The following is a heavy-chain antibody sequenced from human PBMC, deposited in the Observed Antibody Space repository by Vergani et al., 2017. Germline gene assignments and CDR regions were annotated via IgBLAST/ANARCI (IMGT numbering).Heavy chain of an antibody. J-gene: IGHJ6*02. Sequence: QVQLQESGPGLVKPSQTLSLTCTVSGGSISSGGYYWSWIRQPPGKGLEWIGEINHSGSTNYNPSLKSRVTISVDTSKNQFSLKLSSVTAADTAVYYCARASIAAAHRQMDVWGQGP. CDR1: GGSISSGGYY. V-gene: IGHV4-31*03. CDR2: INHSGST. D-gene: IGHD6-13*01. CDR3: ARASIAAAHRQMDV.